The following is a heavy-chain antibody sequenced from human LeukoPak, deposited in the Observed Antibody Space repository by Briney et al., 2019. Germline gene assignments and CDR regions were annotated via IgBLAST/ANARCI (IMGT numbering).Heavy chain of an antibody. CDR1: GGTFSSYA. CDR2: IIPILGIA. J-gene: IGHJ5*02. CDR3: ARTPGGNSRAWFDP. Sequence: SVKVSCKASGGTFSSYAISWVRQAPGQGLEWIGRIIPILGIANYAQKFQGRVTITADKSTSTAYMELSSLRSEDTAVYYCARTPGGNSRAWFDPWGQGTLVTVSS. V-gene: IGHV1-69*04. D-gene: IGHD4-23*01.